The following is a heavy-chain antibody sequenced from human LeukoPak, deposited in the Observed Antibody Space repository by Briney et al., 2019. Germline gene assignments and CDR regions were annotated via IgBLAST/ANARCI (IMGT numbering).Heavy chain of an antibody. CDR3: ARTGSAVGTSLYYYYGMDV. CDR2: IDPGDSDT. V-gene: IGHV5-51*01. Sequence: GESLKISCKGSGYSFTSYWIGWVGQMPGKGLGGRGIIDPGDSDTRYSPSFQGQVTIPADKSISTAYLKSSSLKASDTAMYYCARTGSAVGTSLYYYYGMDVWGKGTTVTVSS. J-gene: IGHJ6*04. D-gene: IGHD3-10*01. CDR1: GYSFTSYW.